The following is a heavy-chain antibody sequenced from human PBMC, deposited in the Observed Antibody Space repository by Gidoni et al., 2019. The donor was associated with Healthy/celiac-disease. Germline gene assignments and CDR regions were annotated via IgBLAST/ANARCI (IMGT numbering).Heavy chain of an antibody. J-gene: IGHJ4*02. D-gene: IGHD6-19*01. CDR1: GFTFSSYS. Sequence: EVQLVESGGGLVKPGGSLRLSCAASGFTFSSYSMNWVRQAPGKGLEWVSSISSSRSYIYYADSVKGRFTISRDNAKNSLYLQMNSLRAEDTAVYYCARAVAGYFDYWGQGTLVTVSS. V-gene: IGHV3-21*01. CDR2: ISSSRSYI. CDR3: ARAVAGYFDY.